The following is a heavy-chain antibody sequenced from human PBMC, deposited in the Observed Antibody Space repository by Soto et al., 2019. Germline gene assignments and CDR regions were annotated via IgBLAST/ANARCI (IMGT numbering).Heavy chain of an antibody. J-gene: IGHJ3*02. CDR3: ARDRYSGSYCVRGAFDI. CDR2: IIPIFGTA. CDR1: GGTFSSYA. D-gene: IGHD1-26*01. Sequence: QVQLVQSGAEVKKPGSSVKVSCKASGGTFSSYAISWVRQAPGQGLEWMGGIIPIFGTANYAQKFQGRVTITADESTSTAYMELSSLRSEDTAVYYCARDRYSGSYCVRGAFDIWGQGTMVTVSS. V-gene: IGHV1-69*01.